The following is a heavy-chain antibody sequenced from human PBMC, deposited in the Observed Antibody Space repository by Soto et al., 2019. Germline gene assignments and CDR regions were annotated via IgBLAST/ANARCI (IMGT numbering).Heavy chain of an antibody. CDR2: IDASDSYT. V-gene: IGHV5-10-1*01. Sequence: QDLKVSWRGSAYSSRRKVNSWVRHMPGKGQEWMGRIDASDSYTNYSPSFQGHVTISADQSISTAYLQWIRLKASDTAMYYCARHPLGGRWLVTWYPGTLVTVFS. CDR3: ARHPLGGRWLVT. D-gene: IGHD3-16*01. CDR1: AYSSRRKV. J-gene: IGHJ5*02.